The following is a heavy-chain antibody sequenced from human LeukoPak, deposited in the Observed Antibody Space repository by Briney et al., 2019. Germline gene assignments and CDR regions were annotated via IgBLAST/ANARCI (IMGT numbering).Heavy chain of an antibody. CDR2: IYYSGST. V-gene: IGHV4-39*01. CDR3: ARPSRWFGFDY. CDR1: GGSISSSSYY. D-gene: IGHD3-10*01. Sequence: SSETLSLTCTVSGGSISSSSYYWGWIRQPPGKGLEWIGSIYYSGSTYYNPSLKRRVTISVDTSKNQFSLKLSSVTAADTAVYYCARPSRWFGFDYWGQGTLVTVSS. J-gene: IGHJ4*02.